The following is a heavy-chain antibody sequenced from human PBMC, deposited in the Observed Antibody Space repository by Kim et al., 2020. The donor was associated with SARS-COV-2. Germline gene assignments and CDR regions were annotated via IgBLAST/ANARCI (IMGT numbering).Heavy chain of an antibody. CDR2: IYHSGST. CDR1: GGSISSGDYY. CDR3: ARGSPDRYSSSWYPRP. V-gene: IGHV4-30-4*01. J-gene: IGHJ5*02. Sequence: SETLSLTCTVSGGSISSGDYYWSWIRQPPGKGLEWIGYIYHSGSTYDNPSLNSRVTISVDTSKNQFSLRLSSVTAADTAIYYCARGSPDRYSSSWYPRPWGQGLLVNVSS. D-gene: IGHD6-13*01.